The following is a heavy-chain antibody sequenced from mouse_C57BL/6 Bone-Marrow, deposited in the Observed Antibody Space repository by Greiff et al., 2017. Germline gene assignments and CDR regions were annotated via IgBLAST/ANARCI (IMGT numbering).Heavy chain of an antibody. CDR2: SDPNSGGT. J-gene: IGHJ4*01. CDR1: GSTFPSYW. D-gene: IGHD1-2*01. V-gene: IGHV1-72*01. Sequence: QVQLQQPGAELVKPGASVKLSCKASGSTFPSYWMHWVKQRPGRGLEWIGRSDPNSGGTKSNEKFKSKATLSVDKPSSTAYLQLSSLTSEDSAVYYCARWVHYYDIYYYAMDYGYQGTSVTVSS. CDR3: ARWVHYYDIYYYAMDY.